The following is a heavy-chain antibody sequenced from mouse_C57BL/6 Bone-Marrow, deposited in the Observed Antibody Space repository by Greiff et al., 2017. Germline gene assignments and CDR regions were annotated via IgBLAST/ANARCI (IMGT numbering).Heavy chain of an antibody. CDR1: GYTFTSYW. CDR3: AKGYYYGSSYGYYAMDY. CDR2: IDPSDSET. J-gene: IGHJ4*01. D-gene: IGHD1-1*01. Sequence: QVQLQQPGAELVRPGSSVKLSCKASGYTFTSYWMHWVQQRPIQGLEWIGNIDPSDSETHYNQNFKDKATLTVDKSSSTAYLQLSSLTSEDSAVYYCAKGYYYGSSYGYYAMDYGGQGTSVTVSA. V-gene: IGHV1-52*01.